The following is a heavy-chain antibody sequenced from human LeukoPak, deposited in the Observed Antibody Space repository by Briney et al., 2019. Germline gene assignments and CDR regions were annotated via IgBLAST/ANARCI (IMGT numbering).Heavy chain of an antibody. Sequence: GGSLRLSCAASGFTFSSYEMNWVRQAPGKGLEWVSYISSSGSTIYYADSVKGRFTISRDNANNSLYLQMNSLRAEDTAVYYCARAGVAGMDVWGQGTTVTVSS. CDR2: ISSSGSTI. D-gene: IGHD2-15*01. CDR1: GFTFSSYE. CDR3: ARAGVAGMDV. J-gene: IGHJ6*02. V-gene: IGHV3-48*03.